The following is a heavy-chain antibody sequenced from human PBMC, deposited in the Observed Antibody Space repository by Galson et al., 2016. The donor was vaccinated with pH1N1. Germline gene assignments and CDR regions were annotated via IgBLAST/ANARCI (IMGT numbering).Heavy chain of an antibody. CDR2: ISAYNGNT. V-gene: IGHV1-18*01. Sequence: SVKVSCKASGYTFTSYGISWVRQAPGQGLEWMGWISAYNGNTNYAQKLQGRVTMTTDTSTSTAYMELRSLGSDDTAVYYCARAPGYYDSSGYYPAWGQGTLVTVSS. D-gene: IGHD3-22*01. CDR3: ARAPGYYDSSGYYPA. J-gene: IGHJ5*02. CDR1: GYTFTSYG.